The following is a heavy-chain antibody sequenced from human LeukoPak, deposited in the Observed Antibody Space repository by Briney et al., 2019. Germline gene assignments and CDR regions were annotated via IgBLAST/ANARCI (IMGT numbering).Heavy chain of an antibody. Sequence: ESGPTLVNPTQTLTLTCTFSGFSLSTSGVGVGWIRQPPGKALEWLALIYWNDDARYSPSLKSRLTITKDTSKNQVVLTMTNMDPVDTVTYYCAHSRALEYCSSTSCLEYFQHWGQGTLVTVSS. CDR2: IYWNDDA. J-gene: IGHJ1*01. D-gene: IGHD2-2*01. CDR1: GFSLSTSGVG. CDR3: AHSRALEYCSSTSCLEYFQH. V-gene: IGHV2-5*01.